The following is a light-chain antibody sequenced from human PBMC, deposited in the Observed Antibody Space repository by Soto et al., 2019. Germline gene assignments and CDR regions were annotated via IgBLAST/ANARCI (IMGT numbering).Light chain of an antibody. CDR1: QDIRVD. V-gene: IGKV1-6*01. Sequence: AIQMTQSPPSLSASVGDRVTITCRASQDIRVDLGWLQQKPGNAPSLLIYAASTLHSGVPSRFTGSGSGTDFTLTINDLQPEDVATYFCLQDYDFPYTFGQGTKLEI. CDR2: AAS. CDR3: LQDYDFPYT. J-gene: IGKJ2*01.